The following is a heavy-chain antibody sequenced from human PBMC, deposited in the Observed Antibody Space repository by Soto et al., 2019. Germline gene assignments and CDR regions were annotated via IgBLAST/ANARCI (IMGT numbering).Heavy chain of an antibody. CDR3: AKSSGWYRGYFDY. Sequence: QVQLVEAGGGVDQPGRSLRLSCAASGFTFSSYGMHWVRQAPGKGLEWVAVISYDGSNKYYADSVKGRFTISRDNSKNTLYLQMNSLRAEDTAVYYCAKSSGWYRGYFDYWGQGTLVTVSS. CDR2: ISYDGSNK. D-gene: IGHD6-19*01. CDR1: GFTFSSYG. J-gene: IGHJ4*02. V-gene: IGHV3-30*18.